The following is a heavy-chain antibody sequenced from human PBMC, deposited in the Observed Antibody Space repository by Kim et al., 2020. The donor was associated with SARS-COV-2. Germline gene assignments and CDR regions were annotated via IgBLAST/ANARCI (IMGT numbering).Heavy chain of an antibody. CDR3: ARHSPVAGEVGATLYNWFDP. D-gene: IGHD1-26*01. Sequence: SETLSLTCTVSGGSISSSSYYWGWIRQPPGKGLEWIGSIYYSGSTYYNPSLKSRVTISVDTSKNQFSLKLSSVTAADTAVYYCARHSPVAGEVGATLYNWFDPWGQGTLVTVSS. V-gene: IGHV4-39*01. J-gene: IGHJ5*02. CDR2: IYYSGST. CDR1: GGSISSSSYY.